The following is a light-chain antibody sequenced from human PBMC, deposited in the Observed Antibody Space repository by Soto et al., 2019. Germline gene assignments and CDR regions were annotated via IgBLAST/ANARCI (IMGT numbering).Light chain of an antibody. J-gene: IGKJ2*01. CDR2: GAS. Sequence: EIVMTQSPATLSVSPGERATLSCRAGQSVSTNLAWYQQKPGQAPRLLIYGASTRATIIPARFSGSGSGTEFTLTISSLQSEDFAVYYCQQYNNWPYTFGQGTKLEIK. CDR1: QSVSTN. CDR3: QQYNNWPYT. V-gene: IGKV3-15*01.